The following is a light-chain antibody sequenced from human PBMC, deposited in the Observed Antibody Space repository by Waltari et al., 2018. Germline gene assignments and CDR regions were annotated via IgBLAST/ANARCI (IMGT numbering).Light chain of an antibody. V-gene: IGKV1-39*01. Sequence: DIQMTQSPSSLSASVGDRVTITYRASQNITRFLNWHQQRPGKAPKVLISAASSLQSGVPSRFSGSGSGTDFTLTISSLQTEDFAVYYCQQYNNWPLYTFGQGTKLEIK. CDR2: AAS. J-gene: IGKJ2*01. CDR3: QQYNNWPLYT. CDR1: QNITRF.